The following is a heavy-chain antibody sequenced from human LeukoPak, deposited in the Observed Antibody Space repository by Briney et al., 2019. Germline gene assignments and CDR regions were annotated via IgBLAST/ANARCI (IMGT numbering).Heavy chain of an antibody. CDR1: GGSLSSYY. CDR3: ARDRYCSSTSCSPDAFDI. CDR2: IYYSGST. D-gene: IGHD2-2*01. Sequence: PSETLSLTCTVSGGSLSSYYWSWIRQPPGKGLEWIGYIYYSGSTNYNPSLKSRVTISVDTSKNQFSLKLSSVTAADTAVYYCARDRYCSSTSCSPDAFDIWGQGTMVTVSS. J-gene: IGHJ3*02. V-gene: IGHV4-59*01.